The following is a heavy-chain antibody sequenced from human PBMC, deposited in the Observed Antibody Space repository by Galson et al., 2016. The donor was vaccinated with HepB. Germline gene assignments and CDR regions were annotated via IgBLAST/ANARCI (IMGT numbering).Heavy chain of an antibody. CDR1: GFTFSDYA. CDR3: ARESLPRGAGGLDY. D-gene: IGHD1-26*01. J-gene: IGHJ4*02. CDR2: VASDGSFQ. Sequence: SLRLSCAASGFTFSDYAMHWVRQAPGKGLEWVAVVASDGSFQYYGDSVKGRFTTSRDKSKNTLSLQMNSLRTEDTALYYCARESLPRGAGGLDYWGQGALVTVSS. V-gene: IGHV3-30*04.